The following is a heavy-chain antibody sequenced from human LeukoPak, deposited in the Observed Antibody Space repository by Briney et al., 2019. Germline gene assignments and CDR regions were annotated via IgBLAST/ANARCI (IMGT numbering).Heavy chain of an antibody. Sequence: GGSLRLSCAASGFSFSRHRMSWARQAPGKGLEWVANIKQDGSEKYYVDSVKGRFTISRDNAQNSLHLQMNSLRAEDTAVYYCARAPRRGVMDVWGKGTTVSVSS. D-gene: IGHD3-10*01. CDR3: ARAPRRGVMDV. CDR1: GFSFSRHR. V-gene: IGHV3-7*01. CDR2: IKQDGSEK. J-gene: IGHJ6*03.